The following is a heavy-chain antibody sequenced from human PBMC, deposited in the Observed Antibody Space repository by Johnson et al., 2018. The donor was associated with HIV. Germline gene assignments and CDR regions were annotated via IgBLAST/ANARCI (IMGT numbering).Heavy chain of an antibody. CDR3: ARSYYYFNDAFDI. D-gene: IGHD3-10*01. CDR1: GFTFSSYA. Sequence: VQLVESGGGLVQPGGYLRLSCAASGFTFSSYAMSWVRQAPGKGLEWVSGLNWNGGSTGYADSVKGRFTISRDNAKNSLYLQMNSLRAEDTALYYCARSYYYFNDAFDIWGQGTMVTVSS. V-gene: IGHV3-20*04. CDR2: LNWNGGST. J-gene: IGHJ3*02.